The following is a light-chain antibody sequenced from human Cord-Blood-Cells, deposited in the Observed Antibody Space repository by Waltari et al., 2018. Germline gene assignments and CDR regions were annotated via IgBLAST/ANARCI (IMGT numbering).Light chain of an antibody. CDR1: QSVLYSSHNKNY. V-gene: IGKV4-1*01. CDR3: QQYYSTPPT. Sequence: DIVMTQSPDSLAVSLGERATINCKFSQSVLYSSHNKNYLAWYQQKPGQPPKLLIYWASTRESGVPDRFSGSGSGTDFTLTISSLQAEDVAVYYCQQYYSTPPTFGGGTKVEIK. J-gene: IGKJ4*01. CDR2: WAS.